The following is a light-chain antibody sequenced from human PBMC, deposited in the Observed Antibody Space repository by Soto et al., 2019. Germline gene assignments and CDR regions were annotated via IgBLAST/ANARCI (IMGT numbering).Light chain of an antibody. V-gene: IGKV1-9*01. CDR1: QALSNY. Sequence: DIQLTQSPSVLSASVGDTVTITCRASQALSNYLAWYQQKPGKAPNLLIYDASSLQDGVPSRFSGSGSRTEFTLTISSLQPDDFATYYCQQYDSYSRTFGQGTKVDIK. CDR2: DAS. J-gene: IGKJ1*01. CDR3: QQYDSYSRT.